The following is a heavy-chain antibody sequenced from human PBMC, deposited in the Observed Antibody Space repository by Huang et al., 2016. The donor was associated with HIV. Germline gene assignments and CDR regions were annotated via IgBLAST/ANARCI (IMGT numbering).Heavy chain of an antibody. Sequence: QVQLVQSGSELRRPGASVMISCKASGYTFTTFGLNWVRQVPGQGLEWLGWINTNTGDPTYGQGFTGRFVFSLNISVTTAYLQISNLQATDSGVYYCAKNKWLDPDGFDFWGQGTMVTVSS. J-gene: IGHJ3*01. CDR1: GYTFTTFG. CDR3: AKNKWLDPDGFDF. D-gene: IGHD6-19*01. V-gene: IGHV7-4-1*02. CDR2: INTNTGDP.